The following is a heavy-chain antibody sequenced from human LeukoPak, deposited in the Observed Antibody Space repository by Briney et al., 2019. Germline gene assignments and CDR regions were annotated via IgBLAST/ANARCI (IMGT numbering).Heavy chain of an antibody. CDR2: IYPRGST. D-gene: IGHD7-27*01. V-gene: IGHV4-30-2*01. Sequence: SETLSLTCAVSGGSISSGGYSWSWIRQPPGKGLQWIGYIYPRGSTYYNPSLKSRVILSLDKSANQFSLNLSSVTAADTAVYYCARFSPRAMGNYLDFWGQGTLVIVSS. CDR1: GGSISSGGYS. J-gene: IGHJ4*02. CDR3: ARFSPRAMGNYLDF.